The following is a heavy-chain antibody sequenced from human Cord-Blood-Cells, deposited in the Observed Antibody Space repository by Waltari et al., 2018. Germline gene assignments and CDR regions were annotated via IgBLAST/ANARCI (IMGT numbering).Heavy chain of an antibody. Sequence: EVQLVESGGGLVKPGGSLRLSSAASGFTFSSYSMNWVRPAPGKGLEWVSSISSSSSYIYYADSVKGRFTISRDNAKNSLYLQMNSLRAEDTAVYYCARGYCTNGVCYFDYWGQGTLVTVSS. CDR3: ARGYCTNGVCYFDY. J-gene: IGHJ4*02. CDR1: GFTFSSYS. V-gene: IGHV3-21*01. CDR2: ISSSSSYI. D-gene: IGHD2-8*01.